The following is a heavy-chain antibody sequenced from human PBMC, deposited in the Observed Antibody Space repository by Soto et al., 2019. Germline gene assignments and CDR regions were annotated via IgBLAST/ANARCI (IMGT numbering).Heavy chain of an antibody. V-gene: IGHV4-59*01. J-gene: IGHJ5*02. D-gene: IGHD6-19*01. CDR2: IYYSGST. CDR1: GGSISSYY. Sequence: PSETLSLTCTVSGGSISSYYWSWIRQPPGKGLEWIGYIYYSGSTNYNPSLKSRVTISVDTSKNQFSLKLSSVTAADTAVYYCARAITAVAGNNWFDPWGQGTLVTVSS. CDR3: ARAITAVAGNNWFDP.